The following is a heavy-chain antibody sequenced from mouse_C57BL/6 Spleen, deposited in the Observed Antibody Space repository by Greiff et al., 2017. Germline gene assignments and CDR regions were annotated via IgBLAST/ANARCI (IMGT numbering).Heavy chain of an antibody. CDR1: GYTFTSYW. D-gene: IGHD2-1*01. CDR2: IDPSDSDT. Sequence: QVQLQQPGAELVKPGASVKLSCKASGYTFTSYWMQWVKQRPGQGLEWIGEIDPSDSDTNYNQKFKGKATLTVDTSSSTAYMQLSSLTSEDSAAYYCARFYYGYFDYWGQGTTLTVSS. CDR3: ARFYYGYFDY. V-gene: IGHV1-50*01. J-gene: IGHJ2*01.